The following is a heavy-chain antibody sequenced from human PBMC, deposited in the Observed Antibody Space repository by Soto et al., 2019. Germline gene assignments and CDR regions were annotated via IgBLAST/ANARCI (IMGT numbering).Heavy chain of an antibody. J-gene: IGHJ6*03. V-gene: IGHV6-1*01. D-gene: IGHD3-10*01. CDR3: ARAALWFGESDYYYYMDV. CDR1: GDSVSSNSAA. CDR2: TYYRSKWYN. Sequence: SQTLSLTCAISGDSVSSNSAAWNWIRQSPSRGLEWLGRTYYRSKWYNDYAVSVKSRITINPDTSKNQFSLQLNSVTPEDTAVYYFARAALWFGESDYYYYMDVWGKGTTVTVSS.